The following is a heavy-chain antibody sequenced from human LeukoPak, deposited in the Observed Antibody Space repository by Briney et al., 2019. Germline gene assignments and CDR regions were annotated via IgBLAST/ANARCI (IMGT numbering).Heavy chain of an antibody. CDR3: ARERAGSAWYTTFDY. Sequence: VASVKVSCKASGYTFTSFGISWVRQAPGQGLEWMGWISTCNGNTNYAQKLQGRVTMTTDTSTRRVYMDLRSLRSDEPAVYYCARERAGSAWYTTFDYWGQGTLVSVSS. D-gene: IGHD6-19*01. CDR1: GYTFTSFG. V-gene: IGHV1-18*01. CDR2: ISTCNGNT. J-gene: IGHJ4*02.